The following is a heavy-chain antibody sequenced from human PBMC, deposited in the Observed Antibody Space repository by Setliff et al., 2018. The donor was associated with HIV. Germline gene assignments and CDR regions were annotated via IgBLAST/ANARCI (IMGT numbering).Heavy chain of an antibody. Sequence: ASVKVSCKASGYTFSEYAIHWVRQAPGQRLEWMGRIDTDKGYRRYSPKLQGRVTITKDTSANTAYMELRGLRSEDTDVYYCARWCAAAGCYPAIYHFDSWGQVTLVTVSS. V-gene: IGHV1-3*04. J-gene: IGHJ4*02. CDR3: ARWCAAAGCYPAIYHFDS. CDR2: IDTDKGYR. D-gene: IGHD2-2*01. CDR1: GYTFSEYA.